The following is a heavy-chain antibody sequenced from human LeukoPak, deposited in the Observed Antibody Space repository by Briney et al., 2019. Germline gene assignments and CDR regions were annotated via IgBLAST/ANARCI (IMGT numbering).Heavy chain of an antibody. Sequence: PGGSLRLSCAASGFTFNKYWIHWVRQAPGKGLVWVSSTSTDGSTTVYGDSVKGRFTISSDNGKNTLDLQLNSLRVEDTAVYFCTRTGYRHGMDVWGQGTTVTVSS. CDR1: GFTFNKYW. CDR2: TSTDGSTT. D-gene: IGHD3-16*02. CDR3: TRTGYRHGMDV. J-gene: IGHJ6*02. V-gene: IGHV3-74*01.